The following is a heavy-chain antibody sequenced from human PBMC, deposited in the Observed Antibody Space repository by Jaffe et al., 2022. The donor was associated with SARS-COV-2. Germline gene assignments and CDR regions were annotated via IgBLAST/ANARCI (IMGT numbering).Heavy chain of an antibody. CDR1: GFSLSTSGVG. CDR3: AHSKIDFWSGPPYYYYYGMDV. CDR2: IYWNDDK. Sequence: QITLKESGPTLVKPTQTLTLTCTFSGFSLSTSGVGVGWIRQPPGKALEWLALIYWNDDKRYSPSLKSRLTITKDTSKNQVVLTMTNMDPVDTATYYCAHSKIDFWSGPPYYYYYGMDVWGQGTTVTVSS. D-gene: IGHD3-3*01. V-gene: IGHV2-5*01. J-gene: IGHJ6*02.